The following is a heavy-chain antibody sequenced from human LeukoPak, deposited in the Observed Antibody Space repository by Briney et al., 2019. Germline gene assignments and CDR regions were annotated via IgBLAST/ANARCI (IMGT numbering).Heavy chain of an antibody. CDR2: MNPNSGNT. CDR1: GYTFTSYD. D-gene: IGHD1-26*01. CDR3: ARVGGSYYLGGYYFDY. J-gene: IGHJ4*02. Sequence: ASVKVSCKASGYTFTSYDINWVRQATGQGLEWMGWMNPNSGNTGYAQKFQGRVTITRNTSISTAYMELSSLRSEDTAVYYCARVGGSYYLGGYYFDYWGQGTLVTVSS. V-gene: IGHV1-8*03.